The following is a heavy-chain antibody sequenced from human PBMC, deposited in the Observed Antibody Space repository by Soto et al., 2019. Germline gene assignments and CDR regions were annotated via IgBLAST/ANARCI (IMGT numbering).Heavy chain of an antibody. CDR2: IYWDGES. CDR3: AHIDSTGTTTYFDS. D-gene: IGHD1-1*01. CDR1: GFSFTTTRMG. V-gene: IGHV2-5*02. Sequence: QITLKEAGPTLVKPTETLTLTCTFSGFSFTTTRMGVGWTRQPPGKALEWLAIIYWDGESRYNPLLRRRRTLTADTSKNQVVLAMTNMDPKATATYYCAHIDSTGTTTYFDSWGQGIPVTVAS. J-gene: IGHJ4*02.